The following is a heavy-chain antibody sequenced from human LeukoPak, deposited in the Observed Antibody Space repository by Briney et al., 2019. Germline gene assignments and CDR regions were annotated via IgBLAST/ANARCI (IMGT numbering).Heavy chain of an antibody. V-gene: IGHV4-30-2*01. J-gene: IGHJ2*01. CDR2: IYHSGST. CDR1: GGSISSGGYS. Sequence: PSETLSLTCAVSGGSISSGGYSWSWIRQPPGKGLEWIGYIYHSGSTYYNPSLKSRVTISVDRSKNQFSLKLSSVTAADTAVYYCARDSRGGITMVRGPPAPPHWYFDLWGRGTLVTVSS. D-gene: IGHD3-10*01. CDR3: ARDSRGGITMVRGPPAPPHWYFDL.